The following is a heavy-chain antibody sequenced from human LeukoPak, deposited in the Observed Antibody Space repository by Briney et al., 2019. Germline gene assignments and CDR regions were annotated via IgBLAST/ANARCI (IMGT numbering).Heavy chain of an antibody. Sequence: PGGSLRLSCATSGFTFSDHYMDWVRQAPGKGLEWVSAISGGGGSTYYADSVKGRFTISRDNSKNTLFLQMNCLRAEDTAVYYCAKDRYCGGGTCYWSYFDYWGQGTLVTVSS. CDR3: AKDRYCGGGTCYWSYFDY. V-gene: IGHV3-23*01. J-gene: IGHJ4*02. CDR2: ISGGGGST. D-gene: IGHD2-15*01. CDR1: GFTFSDHY.